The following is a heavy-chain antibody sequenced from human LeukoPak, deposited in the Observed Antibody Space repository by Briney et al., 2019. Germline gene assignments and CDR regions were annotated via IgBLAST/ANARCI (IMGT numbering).Heavy chain of an antibody. CDR1: GFTFRSYD. Sequence: GGSLRLSCAASGFTFRSYDMHWVRQVTGKGLEWVSAVGISGDTYYAGSVKGRFTISRENAKNSLYLQMNSLTAGDTAVYYCVKGCITVAGNDEIYYLGQGTLVTVSS. CDR3: VKGCITVAGNDEIYY. J-gene: IGHJ4*03. D-gene: IGHD6-19*01. CDR2: VGISGDT. V-gene: IGHV3-13*01.